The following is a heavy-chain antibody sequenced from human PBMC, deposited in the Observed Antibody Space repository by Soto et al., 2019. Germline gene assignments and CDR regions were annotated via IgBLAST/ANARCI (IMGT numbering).Heavy chain of an antibody. J-gene: IGHJ4*02. CDR2: IYKNGTT. D-gene: IGHD2-21*01. Sequence: ETLSLTCSVFGGSISRNYWSWIRQPAGKGLEWIGRIYKNGTTDYNPSLESRVTMSVDPSKNRISLKLSSATAADTAIYYCARGLYCGDECYFAYWGQGILVTVSS. CDR1: GGSISRNY. CDR3: ARGLYCGDECYFAY. V-gene: IGHV4-4*07.